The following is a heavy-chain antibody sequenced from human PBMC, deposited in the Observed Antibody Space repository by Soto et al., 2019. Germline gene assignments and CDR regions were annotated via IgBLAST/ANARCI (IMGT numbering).Heavy chain of an antibody. CDR2: INNDETTT. CDR3: ASGVVGGVIVH. Sequence: EVQLVESGGGLVQPGGSLRLSCAASGFAFRSYWMHWVRQVPGKGLVWVSRINNDETTTNYADSVKGRFTISRDNAENTRYRQMNSLRVEDTAVYYCASGVVGGVIVHWGQGTLVTVSS. D-gene: IGHD3-16*01. CDR1: GFAFRSYW. V-gene: IGHV3-74*01. J-gene: IGHJ5*02.